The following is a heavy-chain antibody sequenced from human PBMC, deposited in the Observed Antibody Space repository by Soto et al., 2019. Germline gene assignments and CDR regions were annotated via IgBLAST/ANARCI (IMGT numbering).Heavy chain of an antibody. D-gene: IGHD1-26*01. CDR3: ARVYAATFFYYFDY. CDR1: GGTFSSYA. J-gene: IGHJ4*02. CDR2: LIPIFATA. V-gene: IGHV1-69*13. Sequence: SVKVSCKASGGTFSSYAVSWVRQAPGQGLEWMGGLIPIFATANYAQKFQGRVTITADESTNTAYMELRSLRSEDTAVYYCARVYAATFFYYFDYWGQGTLVTVSS.